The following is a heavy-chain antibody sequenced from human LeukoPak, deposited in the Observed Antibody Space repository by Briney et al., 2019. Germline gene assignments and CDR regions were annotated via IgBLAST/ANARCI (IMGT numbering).Heavy chain of an antibody. D-gene: IGHD3-9*01. J-gene: IGHJ4*02. V-gene: IGHV3-48*03. CDR3: ARPPALNY. Sequence: PGGSLRLSCTASGFTLSSFDMSWVRQAPGKGLEWVSYISSSGSIIYYADSVKGRFTISRDNAKNSLYLQMHSLRAEDTAVYYCARPPALNYWGRGTLVSVSS. CDR1: GFTLSSFD. CDR2: ISSSGSII.